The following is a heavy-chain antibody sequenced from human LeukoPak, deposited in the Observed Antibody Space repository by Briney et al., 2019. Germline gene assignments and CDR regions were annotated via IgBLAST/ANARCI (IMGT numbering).Heavy chain of an antibody. CDR3: ARDPSGSPDY. D-gene: IGHD1-26*01. J-gene: IGHJ4*02. V-gene: IGHV3-21*06. Sequence: GGSLRLSCAASGFTFSSYTMNWVRQAPGKGLEWVSSISTSSSYIYYADSVRGRFTISRDNAKDSLYLQMNSLRAEDTAVYYCARDPSGSPDYWGQGTLVTVSS. CDR2: ISTSSSYI. CDR1: GFTFSSYT.